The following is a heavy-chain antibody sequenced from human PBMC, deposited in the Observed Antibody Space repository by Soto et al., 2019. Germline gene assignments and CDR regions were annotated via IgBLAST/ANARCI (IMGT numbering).Heavy chain of an antibody. CDR1: GFTFSSYS. CDR3: AREEGLLNWFDP. Sequence: EVQLVESGGGLVQPGGSLRLSCAASGFTFSSYSMNWVRQAPGKGLEWVSYISSSSSTIYYADSVKGLITISRDNSKNSRYLKMNRLRAEDTAVYYCAREEGLLNWFDPWGQGTLVTVSS. CDR2: ISSSSSTI. J-gene: IGHJ5*02. V-gene: IGHV3-48*01. D-gene: IGHD1-26*01.